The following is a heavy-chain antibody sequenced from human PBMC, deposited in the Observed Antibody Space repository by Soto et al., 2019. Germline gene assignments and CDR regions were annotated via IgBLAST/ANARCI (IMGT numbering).Heavy chain of an antibody. CDR3: AREFTDYFDAFDI. CDR1: GFTFSSYG. V-gene: IGHV3-30*19. D-gene: IGHD3-16*01. Sequence: QVQLVESGGGVVQPGRSLRLSCAASGFTFSSYGMHWVRQAPGKGLEWVAVISYDGSNKYYADSVKGRFTISRDNSKNTLYLQMNSLRAEDTAVYYCAREFTDYFDAFDIWGQGTMVTVSS. J-gene: IGHJ3*02. CDR2: ISYDGSNK.